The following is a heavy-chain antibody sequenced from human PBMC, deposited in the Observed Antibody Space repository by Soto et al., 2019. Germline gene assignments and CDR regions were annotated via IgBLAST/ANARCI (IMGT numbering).Heavy chain of an antibody. J-gene: IGHJ4*02. V-gene: IGHV3-23*01. CDR3: AKRSGGFSEFDY. Sequence: EVQLLESGGGLVQPGGSLRLSCAASGFTFSGFAMNWVRQPPGKGLEWVSSVDYTGSYTFYAASVKGRFTISRDNSKNMVYLELNSLRDEDTDVYYCAKRSGGFSEFDYWGQGTLVIVSS. D-gene: IGHD5-12*01. CDR1: GFTFSGFA. CDR2: VDYTGSYT.